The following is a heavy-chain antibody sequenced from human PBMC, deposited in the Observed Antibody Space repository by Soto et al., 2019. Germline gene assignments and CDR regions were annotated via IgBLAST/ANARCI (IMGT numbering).Heavy chain of an antibody. D-gene: IGHD3-22*01. CDR3: ARDGYYDSSGYYSHWYFDL. CDR1: GYTFTSYG. Sequence: QVQLVQSGAEVKKPGASVKVSCKASGYTFTSYGISWVRQAPGQGLEWMEWISAYNGNTNYAQKLQGRVTMTTDTSTSTAYMELRSLRSDDTAVYYCARDGYYDSSGYYSHWYFDLWGRGTLVTVSS. CDR2: ISAYNGNT. V-gene: IGHV1-18*01. J-gene: IGHJ2*01.